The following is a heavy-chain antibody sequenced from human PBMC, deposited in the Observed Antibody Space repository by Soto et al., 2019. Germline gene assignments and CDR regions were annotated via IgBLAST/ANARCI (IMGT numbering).Heavy chain of an antibody. CDR1: GGSISSSSYY. CDR2: IYYSGST. V-gene: IGHV4-39*01. J-gene: IGHJ1*01. D-gene: IGHD5-12*01. Sequence: SETLSLTCTVSGGSISSSSYYWGWIRQPPGKGLEWIGSIYYSGSTYYNPSLKSRVTISVDTSKNQFSLKLSSVTAADTAVYYCASGGVLGGYDYLYFQHWGQGTLVTVSS. CDR3: ASGGVLGGYDYLYFQH.